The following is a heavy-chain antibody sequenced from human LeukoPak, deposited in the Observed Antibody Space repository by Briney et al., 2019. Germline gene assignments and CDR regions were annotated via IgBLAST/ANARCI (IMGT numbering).Heavy chain of an antibody. CDR3: ARDASYVYSTTGSPPLDF. D-gene: IGHD1-1*01. Sequence: SETLSLTCSVSGGSMSSYYWSWIRQSPGKGLECIGHIYYTGSPNYNPSLKSRVTISVDTSKNQFSLKLTSVTAADTAVYFCARDASYVYSTTGSPPLDFWGQGTLVTASS. V-gene: IGHV4-59*12. J-gene: IGHJ4*02. CDR1: GGSMSSYY. CDR2: IYYTGSP.